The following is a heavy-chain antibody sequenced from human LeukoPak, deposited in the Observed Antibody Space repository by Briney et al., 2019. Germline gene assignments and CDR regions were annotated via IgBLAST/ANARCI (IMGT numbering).Heavy chain of an antibody. D-gene: IGHD2-2*01. CDR2: LDPIDGET. Sequence: ASVKVSCKVSGYTLSELSMHWVRQAPGKGLEWMGGLDPIDGETIYAQKFQGRVTMTEDTSTDTTYMELSSLRSEDTAVYFCAAEDCSSNRCSLDNWGQGTLVTVSS. J-gene: IGHJ4*02. V-gene: IGHV1-24*01. CDR1: GYTLSELS. CDR3: AAEDCSSNRCSLDN.